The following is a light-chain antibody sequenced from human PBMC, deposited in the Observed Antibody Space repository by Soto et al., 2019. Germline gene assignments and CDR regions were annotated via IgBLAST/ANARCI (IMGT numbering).Light chain of an antibody. Sequence: DIQMTQSPSTLSASVGDRVTITCRASQSISSWLAWYQQKPGKAPKLLIYAGSSLQSGVPARFSGSGSGTEFTLTITSLHPEEFAAYYCQHYSSTTCTFGLGTRVDIK. CDR3: QHYSSTTCT. CDR1: QSISSW. V-gene: IGKV1-5*01. CDR2: AGS. J-gene: IGKJ1*01.